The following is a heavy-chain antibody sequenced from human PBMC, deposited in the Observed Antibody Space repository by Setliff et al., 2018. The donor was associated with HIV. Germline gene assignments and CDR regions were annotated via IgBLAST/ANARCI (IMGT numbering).Heavy chain of an antibody. CDR3: ARVARMHPFDP. CDR2: IYYNGGT. J-gene: IGHJ5*02. V-gene: IGHV4-59*11. CDR1: GGSISSHY. Sequence: SLTCTVSGGSISSHYWSWIRQPPGKGLEWIGLIYYNGGTNYNSSLESRVTISVDRSKNQFSLKLTSVTAADTAVYYCARVARMHPFDPWGRGALVTVSS.